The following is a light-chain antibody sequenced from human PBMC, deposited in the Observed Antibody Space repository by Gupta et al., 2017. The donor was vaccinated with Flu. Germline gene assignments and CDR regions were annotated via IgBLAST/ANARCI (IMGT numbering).Light chain of an antibody. CDR1: SSNIGSNY. V-gene: IGLV1-47*01. Sequence: QSVLPQPPSASGTPGPRVTISCSGSSSNIGSNYVYWYQQLPGTAPNLLIYRNNQRPSGVPDRFSGSKSGTSASLAISGLRSEDEADYYCAAWDDSLSGLWVFGGGTKLTVL. CDR2: RNN. J-gene: IGLJ3*02. CDR3: AAWDDSLSGLWV.